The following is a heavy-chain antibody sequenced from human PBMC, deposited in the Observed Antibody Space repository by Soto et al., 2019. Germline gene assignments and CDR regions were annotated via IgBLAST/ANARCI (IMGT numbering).Heavy chain of an antibody. D-gene: IGHD3-9*01. V-gene: IGHV3-74*01. CDR3: ARETIRSFDI. J-gene: IGHJ3*02. CDR1: GFTFSGYW. CDR2: SNSDGSST. Sequence: PGGSLRLSCTASGFTFSGYWMHWVRQAPGKGLVWVSHSNSDGSSTSYADSLKGRFTISRDNAKNTLYLQMNSLRVEDTAVYYCARETIRSFDIWGQGTMVTVS.